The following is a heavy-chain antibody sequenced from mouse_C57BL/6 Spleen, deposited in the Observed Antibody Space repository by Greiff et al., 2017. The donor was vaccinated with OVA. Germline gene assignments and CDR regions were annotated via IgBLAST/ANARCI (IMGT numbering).Heavy chain of an antibody. CDR2: INPSNGGT. V-gene: IGHV1-53*01. CDR1: GYTFTSYW. CDR3: ARDDYDGRYFDV. D-gene: IGHD2-4*01. J-gene: IGHJ1*03. Sequence: QVHVKQSGTELVKPGASVKLSCKASGYTFTSYWMHWVKQRPGQGLEWIGNINPSNGGTNYNEKFKSKATLTVDKSSSTAYMQLSSLTSEDSAVYYCARDDYDGRYFDVWGTGTTVTVSS.